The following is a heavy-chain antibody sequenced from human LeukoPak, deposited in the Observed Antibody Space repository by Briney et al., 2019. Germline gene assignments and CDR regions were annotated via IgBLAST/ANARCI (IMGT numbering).Heavy chain of an antibody. CDR3: ANLPNLYYYDSSGDDDAFDI. J-gene: IGHJ3*02. CDR2: IRYDGSNK. CDR1: VFTFSSYG. Sequence: GGSLRLSCAASVFTFSSYGMHWVRQAPGKGLEWVAFIRYDGSNKYYADSVKGGFTLSRDNSKNTLYLQMNSLRAEDTAVYYCANLPNLYYYDSSGDDDAFDIWGQGTMVTVSS. D-gene: IGHD3-22*01. V-gene: IGHV3-30*02.